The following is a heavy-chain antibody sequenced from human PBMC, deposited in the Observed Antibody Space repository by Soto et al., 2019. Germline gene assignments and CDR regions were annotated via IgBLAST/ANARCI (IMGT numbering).Heavy chain of an antibody. D-gene: IGHD5-12*01. CDR2: VSDSGGST. CDR3: ARVAPPYSGYDPYFDY. J-gene: IGHJ4*02. CDR1: GFTFSSSG. Sequence: HPGGSLRLSCAASGFTFSSSGMSWVRQSPGKGLEWVSGVSDSGGSTYYADSVKGRFTISRDKSKNTVYLQMSSLRAGDTAVYYCARVAPPYSGYDPYFDYWGQGTLVTVSS. V-gene: IGHV3-23*01.